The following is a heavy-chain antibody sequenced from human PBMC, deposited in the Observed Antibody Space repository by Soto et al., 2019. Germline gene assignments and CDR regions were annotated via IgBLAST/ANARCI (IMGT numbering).Heavy chain of an antibody. J-gene: IGHJ6*02. CDR3: ARDVGHSSGWYAYGMDV. CDR2: IWYDGSNK. D-gene: IGHD6-19*01. V-gene: IGHV3-33*01. CDR1: GFTFSSYG. Sequence: GGSLRLSCAASGFTFSSYGMHWVRQAPGKGLEWVAVIWYDGSNKYYADSVKGRFTISRDNSKNTLYLQMNSLRAEDTAVYYCARDVGHSSGWYAYGMDVWGQGTTVTVSS.